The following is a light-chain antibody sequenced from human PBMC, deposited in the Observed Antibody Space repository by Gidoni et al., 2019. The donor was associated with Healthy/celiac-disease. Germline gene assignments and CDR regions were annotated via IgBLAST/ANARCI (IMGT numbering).Light chain of an antibody. CDR1: QSISSW. CDR2: DAS. V-gene: IGKV1-5*01. Sequence: DIQMTQSPSTLSASVGDRVTITGRASQSISSWLAWYQQKPGKAPKLLIYDASSLESGVPSRCSGSGSGTEFTLTISSLQPDDFATYYCQQYNSYPWTFGQGTKVEIK. CDR3: QQYNSYPWT. J-gene: IGKJ1*01.